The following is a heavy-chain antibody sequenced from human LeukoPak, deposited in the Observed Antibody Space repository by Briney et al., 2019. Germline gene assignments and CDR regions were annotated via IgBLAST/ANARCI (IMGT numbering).Heavy chain of an antibody. J-gene: IGHJ4*02. V-gene: IGHV4-59*12. D-gene: IGHD4-17*01. Sequence: NTSETLSLTCTVSGGSISSYYWSWIRQPPGKGLEWIGYIYYSGSTNYNPSLKSRVTISVDTSKNQLSLMLTSVTAADTAVYYCARDSAYGEFDYWGQGTLVTVSS. CDR2: IYYSGST. CDR3: ARDSAYGEFDY. CDR1: GGSISSYY.